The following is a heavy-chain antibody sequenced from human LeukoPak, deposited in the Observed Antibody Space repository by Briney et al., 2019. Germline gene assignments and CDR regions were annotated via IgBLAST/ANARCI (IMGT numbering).Heavy chain of an antibody. CDR1: GFTFSSYG. CDR3: AKDSEPHYDILTGFDY. D-gene: IGHD3-9*01. Sequence: GGSLRLSCAASGFTFSSYGMHWVRQAPGKGLEWVAVISYDGSNKYYADSVKGRFTISRDNSKNTLYLQMNSLRAEDTAVYYCAKDSEPHYDILTGFDYWGQGTLVTVSS. J-gene: IGHJ4*02. CDR2: ISYDGSNK. V-gene: IGHV3-30*18.